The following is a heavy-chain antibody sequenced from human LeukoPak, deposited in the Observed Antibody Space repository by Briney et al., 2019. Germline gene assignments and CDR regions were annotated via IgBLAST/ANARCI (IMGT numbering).Heavy chain of an antibody. Sequence: TGESLKISCKGSGYSFTNYWIAWVRQMPGKGLEWMGIIYPGDSDTRYSPSFQGQVTISADQSISSAHLQWRSLKASDTAMYYCARIRFENRDGGDYFYYFDYWGPGTLVTVSS. CDR1: GYSFTNYW. CDR2: IYPGDSDT. CDR3: ARIRFENRDGGDYFYYFDY. D-gene: IGHD2-21*02. J-gene: IGHJ4*02. V-gene: IGHV5-51*01.